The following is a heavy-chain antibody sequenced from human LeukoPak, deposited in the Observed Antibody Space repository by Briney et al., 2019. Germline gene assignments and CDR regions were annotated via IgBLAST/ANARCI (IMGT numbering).Heavy chain of an antibody. CDR2: IYYSGGT. J-gene: IGHJ4*02. CDR3: ARHSAYYFDY. Sequence: SETLSLTCTVSGGSISSYYWSWIRQPPGKGLEWIGYIYYSGGTNYNPSLKSRVTISVDTSKNQFSLKLRSVTAADTAVYYCARHSAYYFDYWGQGTLVTVSS. V-gene: IGHV4-59*08. CDR1: GGSISSYY.